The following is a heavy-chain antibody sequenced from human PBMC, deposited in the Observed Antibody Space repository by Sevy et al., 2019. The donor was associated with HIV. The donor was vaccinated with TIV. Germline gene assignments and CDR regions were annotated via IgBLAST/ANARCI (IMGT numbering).Heavy chain of an antibody. D-gene: IGHD3-22*01. CDR1: GFTFSNYA. CDR2: IWSDGAYQ. J-gene: IGHJ5*02. V-gene: IGHV3-33*01. CDR3: ARGGYYYDNAAYYAFDP. Sequence: GGSLRLSCAAAGFTFSNYAMHWVRQAPGKGLEWVAIIWSDGAYQYHGDSVKGRFTISRDNSKNTLYLQMNNVRVEDTAVYYCARGGYYYDNAAYYAFDPGGQGTLV.